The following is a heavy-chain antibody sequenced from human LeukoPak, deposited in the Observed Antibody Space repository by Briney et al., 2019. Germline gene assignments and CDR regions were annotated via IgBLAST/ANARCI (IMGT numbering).Heavy chain of an antibody. D-gene: IGHD6-13*01. V-gene: IGHV3-23*01. CDR1: GFTFSSYA. CDR2: ISGSGGST. Sequence: GGSLRLSCAASGFTFSSYAMSWVRQAPGKGLEWVSAISGSGGSTYYADSVKGRFTISRDNSKNTLYLQMNSLRAEGTAVYYCATGYSSSWYSYYYYYGMDVWGQGTTVTVSS. CDR3: ATGYSSSWYSYYYYYGMDV. J-gene: IGHJ6*02.